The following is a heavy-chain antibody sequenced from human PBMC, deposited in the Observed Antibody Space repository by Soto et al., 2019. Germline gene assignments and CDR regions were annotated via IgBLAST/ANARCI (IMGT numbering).Heavy chain of an antibody. Sequence: SVKVSCKASGGTFSSYAISWVRQAPGQGLEWMGGIIPIFGTANYAQKFQGRVTITADESTSTAYMELSSLRSEDTAVYYCARVREMAKMDGAAFDLWGQGTMVTV. D-gene: IGHD3-10*01. CDR1: GGTFSSYA. CDR2: IIPIFGTA. J-gene: IGHJ3*01. CDR3: ARVREMAKMDGAAFDL. V-gene: IGHV1-69*13.